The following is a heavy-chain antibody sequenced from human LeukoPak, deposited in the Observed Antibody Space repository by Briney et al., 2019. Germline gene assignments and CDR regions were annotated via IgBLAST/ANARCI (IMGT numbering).Heavy chain of an antibody. D-gene: IGHD5-24*01. V-gene: IGHV4-34*01. CDR2: INHSGGT. CDR3: ARGSRWTRKYYFDF. CDR1: GGSLSGYY. J-gene: IGHJ4*02. Sequence: SETLSLTCAVYGGSLSGYYWSWIRQPPGKGLEWIGEINHSGGTNYNPSLKTRVTISVDTSKNQFSLKLSSVTAADMAIYYCARGSRWTRKYYFDFWGQGTLVTVSS.